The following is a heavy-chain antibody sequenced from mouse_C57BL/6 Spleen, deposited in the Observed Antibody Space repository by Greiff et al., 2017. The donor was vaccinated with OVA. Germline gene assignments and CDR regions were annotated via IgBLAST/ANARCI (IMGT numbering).Heavy chain of an antibody. J-gene: IGHJ3*01. Sequence: QVQLQHSDAELVKPGASVKISCKVSGYTFTDHTIHWMKQRPEQGLEWIGYIYPRDGSTKYNEKFKGKATLTADKSSSTAYMQLNSLTSEDSAVYFCARDYYGSSYPAWFAYWGQGTLVTVSA. V-gene: IGHV1-78*01. D-gene: IGHD1-1*01. CDR3: ARDYYGSSYPAWFAY. CDR1: GYTFTDHT. CDR2: IYPRDGST.